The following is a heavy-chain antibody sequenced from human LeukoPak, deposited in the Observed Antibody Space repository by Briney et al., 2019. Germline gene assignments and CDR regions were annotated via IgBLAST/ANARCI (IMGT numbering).Heavy chain of an antibody. V-gene: IGHV3-30*03. CDR3: ATGAEYFQH. Sequence: CVAFLSYDGSNKYYADSVKGRFTISRDNSKNTLYLQMNSLRAEDTAVYYCATGAEYFQHWGQGTLVTVSS. J-gene: IGHJ1*01. CDR2: LSYDGSNK.